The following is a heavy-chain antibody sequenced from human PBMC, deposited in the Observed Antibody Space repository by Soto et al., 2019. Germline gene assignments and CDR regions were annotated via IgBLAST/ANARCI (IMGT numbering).Heavy chain of an antibody. D-gene: IGHD2-2*01. CDR1: GYSFTSYW. Sequence: GESLKISCKGSGYSFTSYWISWVRQMPGKGLEWMGRIDPSDSYTNYSPSFQGHVTISADKSISTGYLQWSSLKASDTAMYYCARLVVVPAATPPYYYYYYGMDVWGQGTTVTVSS. CDR2: IDPSDSYT. CDR3: ARLVVVPAATPPYYYYYYGMDV. V-gene: IGHV5-10-1*01. J-gene: IGHJ6*02.